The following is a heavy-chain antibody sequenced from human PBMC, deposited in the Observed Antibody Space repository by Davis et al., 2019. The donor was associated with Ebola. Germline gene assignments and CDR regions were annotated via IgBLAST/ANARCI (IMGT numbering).Heavy chain of an antibody. V-gene: IGHV3-30*04. Sequence: GGSLRLSCAASGFTFKSYAMHWVRQAPGKGLEWVAVISYDGSNKYYADSVKGRFTISRDNSKNTLYLQMNSLRAEDTAVYYCAREWAQWLRSYYYYGMDVWGKGTTVTVSS. CDR2: ISYDGSNK. CDR3: AREWAQWLRSYYYYGMDV. D-gene: IGHD5-12*01. CDR1: GFTFKSYA. J-gene: IGHJ6*04.